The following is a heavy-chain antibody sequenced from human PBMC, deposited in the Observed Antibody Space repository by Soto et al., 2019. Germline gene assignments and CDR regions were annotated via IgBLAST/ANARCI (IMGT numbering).Heavy chain of an antibody. V-gene: IGHV3-30*18. CDR2: ISYDGSNK. J-gene: IGHJ6*02. Sequence: QVQLVESGGGVVQPGRSLRLSCAASGFTFSSYGMHWVRQAPGKGLEWVAVISYDGSNKYYADSVKGRFTISRDNSKNTLYLQMNSLRAEDTAVYYCAKDLVPHTYAFTDYYYGMDVWGQGTTVTVSS. D-gene: IGHD3-10*01. CDR1: GFTFSSYG. CDR3: AKDLVPHTYAFTDYYYGMDV.